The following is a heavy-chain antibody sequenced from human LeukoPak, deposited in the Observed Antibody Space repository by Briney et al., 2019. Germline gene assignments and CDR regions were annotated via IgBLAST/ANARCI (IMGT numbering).Heavy chain of an antibody. D-gene: IGHD6-19*01. CDR3: ARDRYSSGWYDTNWFDP. Sequence: GGSLRLSCAVSGLTFSGYWMSWVRQAPGKGLGWVAVISDDGINKYYADSVKGRFTISRDNSKNTLYLQMNSLRAEDTAVYFCARDRYSSGWYDTNWFDPWGQGTLVTVSS. CDR2: ISDDGINK. V-gene: IGHV3-30-3*01. CDR1: GLTFSGYW. J-gene: IGHJ5*02.